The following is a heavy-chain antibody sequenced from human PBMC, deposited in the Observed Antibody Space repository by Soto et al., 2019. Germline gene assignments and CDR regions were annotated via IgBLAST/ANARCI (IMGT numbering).Heavy chain of an antibody. CDR3: VKEVETVRLVAFAL. D-gene: IGHD5-18*01. J-gene: IGHJ4*02. Sequence: ASVKVSCKASGYTFTNNVIHWLRQAPGQTLEWMGWIHTAKGNTKYSQKFEARVTLTRDNSKNIVYLQMNSLRVDDTALYYCVKEVETVRLVAFALWGQGTQVTVSS. CDR1: GYTFTNNV. V-gene: IGHV1-3*04. CDR2: IHTAKGNT.